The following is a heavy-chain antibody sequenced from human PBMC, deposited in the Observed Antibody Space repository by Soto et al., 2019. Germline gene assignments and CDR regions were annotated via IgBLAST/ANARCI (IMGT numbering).Heavy chain of an antibody. CDR2: IHNSGIT. Sequence: QVQLQESGPGLVKPSQTLSLTCSVSGGSISSSDFYWNWIRQHPGKGLEWIGYIHNSGITDYNPSLKRRVTILVDMSKKQFALRLTSVTAADSAVYYCARQKQWLSPFDDWGQGARVTVTS. V-gene: IGHV4-31*03. J-gene: IGHJ4*02. CDR1: GGSISSSDFY. D-gene: IGHD6-19*01. CDR3: ARQKQWLSPFDD.